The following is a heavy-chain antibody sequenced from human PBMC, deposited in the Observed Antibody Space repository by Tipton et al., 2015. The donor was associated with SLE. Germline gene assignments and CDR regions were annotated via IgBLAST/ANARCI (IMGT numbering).Heavy chain of an antibody. CDR2: VFHGGNT. J-gene: IGHJ5*02. CDR3: ARQAAS. V-gene: IGHV4-39*01. D-gene: IGHD2-15*01. Sequence: TLSLTCNVSGGSISSGNYYWGWIRQPPGKVLEWIGNVFHGGNTYYNPSLRSRVTISVDTSKNQFFLSLTSVTAADTGTYYCARQAASWGQGTLVTVSA. CDR1: GGSISSGNYY.